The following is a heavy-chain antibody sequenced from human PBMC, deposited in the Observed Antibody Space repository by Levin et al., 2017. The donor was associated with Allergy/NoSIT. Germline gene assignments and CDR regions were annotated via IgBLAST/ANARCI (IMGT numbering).Heavy chain of an antibody. CDR1: GFTFSSYS. CDR2: ISSSSSYI. J-gene: IGHJ3*02. Sequence: PGGSLRLSCAASGFTFSSYSMNWVRQAPGKGLEWVSSISSSSSYIYYADSVKGRFTISRDNAKNSLYLQMNSLRAEDTAVYYCARDQFGEEDAFDIWGQGTMVTVSS. V-gene: IGHV3-21*01. D-gene: IGHD3-10*01. CDR3: ARDQFGEEDAFDI.